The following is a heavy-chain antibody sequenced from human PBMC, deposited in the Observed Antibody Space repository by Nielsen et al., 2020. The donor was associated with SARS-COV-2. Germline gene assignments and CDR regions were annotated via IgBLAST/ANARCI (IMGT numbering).Heavy chain of an antibody. CDR1: GGSISSSSYY. CDR3: ARDAFPRGAAAGMAAFDI. Sequence: SETLSLTCTVSGGSISSSSYYWGWIRQPPGKGLEWIGSIYYSGSTYYNPSLKSRVTISVDTSKNQFSLKLSSVTAADTAVYYCARDAFPRGAAAGMAAFDIWGQGTMVTVSS. CDR2: IYYSGST. J-gene: IGHJ3*02. V-gene: IGHV4-39*07. D-gene: IGHD6-13*01.